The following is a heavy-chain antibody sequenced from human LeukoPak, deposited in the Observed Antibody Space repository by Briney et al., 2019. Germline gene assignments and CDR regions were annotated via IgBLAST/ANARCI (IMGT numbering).Heavy chain of an antibody. CDR2: IYYSGST. CDR1: GGSISSYY. CDR3: AREIPDYDILTGYQYYFDY. J-gene: IGHJ4*02. Sequence: SSETLSLTCTVSGGSISSYYWSWIRQPPGKGLEWIGYIYYSGSTNYNPSLKSRVTISVDTSKNQFSLKLSSVTAADTAVYYCAREIPDYDILTGYQYYFDYWGQGTLVTVSS. V-gene: IGHV4-59*01. D-gene: IGHD3-9*01.